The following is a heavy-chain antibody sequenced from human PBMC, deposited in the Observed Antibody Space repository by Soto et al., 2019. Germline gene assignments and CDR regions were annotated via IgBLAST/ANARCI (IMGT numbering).Heavy chain of an antibody. Sequence: ASVKVSCKASGYTFTNYGISWVRQAPGQGLEWMGWISAYNGNRNYAQNLQGRVTMTTDTSTRTVYMELRSLRSDDTAVYYCARDGASYDRALFDYWGQGTLVTVS. J-gene: IGHJ4*02. V-gene: IGHV1-18*01. CDR2: ISAYNGNR. D-gene: IGHD3-22*01. CDR1: GYTFTNYG. CDR3: ARDGASYDRALFDY.